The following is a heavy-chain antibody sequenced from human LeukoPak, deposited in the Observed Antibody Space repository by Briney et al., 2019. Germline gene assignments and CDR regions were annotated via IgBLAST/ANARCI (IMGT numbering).Heavy chain of an antibody. V-gene: IGHV3-23*01. Sequence: PGGSLRLSCAASGFTFSSYAMGWVRQAPGKGLEWVSGISGSGGTTYYADSVKGRFTISRDNSKNTLYLQMNSLRAEDTAVYYCAKDGSPYDFWSGYPHIWGQGTLVTVSS. J-gene: IGHJ4*02. CDR1: GFTFSSYA. D-gene: IGHD3-3*01. CDR2: ISGSGGTT. CDR3: AKDGSPYDFWSGYPHI.